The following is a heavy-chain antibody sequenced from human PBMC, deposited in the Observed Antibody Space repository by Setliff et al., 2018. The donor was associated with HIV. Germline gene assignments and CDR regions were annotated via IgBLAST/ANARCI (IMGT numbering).Heavy chain of an antibody. D-gene: IGHD3-10*01. Sequence: SETLSLTCTVSGGSISSSSCYWGWIRQPPGKGLEWIGSIYYSGTTYYNPSLKSRITISVDTSKNQFSLKVNSVTAADTAVYYCASPKERYYYGSGTNVREYYGMDVWGQGTTVTVSS. V-gene: IGHV4-39*07. J-gene: IGHJ6*02. CDR1: GGSISSSSCY. CDR3: ASPKERYYYGSGTNVREYYGMDV. CDR2: IYYSGTT.